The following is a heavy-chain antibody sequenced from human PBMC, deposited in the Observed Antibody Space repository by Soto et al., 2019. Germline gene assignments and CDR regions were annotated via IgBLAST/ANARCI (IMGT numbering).Heavy chain of an antibody. J-gene: IGHJ4*02. CDR2: IDPSDSYT. Sequence: GESLKISCKGSGYSFTSYWIGWVRQMPGKGLEWMGRIDPSDSYTNYSPSFQGHVTISADKSISTAYLQWSSLKASDTAMYYCARLPISYDTSGYDIDYWGQGTLVTVSS. V-gene: IGHV5-10-1*01. CDR1: GYSFTSYW. CDR3: ARLPISYDTSGYDIDY. D-gene: IGHD3-22*01.